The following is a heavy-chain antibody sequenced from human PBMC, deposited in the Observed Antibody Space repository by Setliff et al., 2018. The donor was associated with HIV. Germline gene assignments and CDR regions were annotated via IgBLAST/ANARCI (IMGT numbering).Heavy chain of an antibody. V-gene: IGHV4-38-2*01. CDR1: GYSISSGYY. J-gene: IGHJ4*02. CDR2: IYHSGST. Sequence: SETLSLTCAVSGYSISSGYYWGWIRQPPGKGLEWIGSIYHSGSTYYNPSLKSRVTISVETSKNQFSLKLSSVTAADTAVYYCERHEKTGIVYFDYWGQGTLVTVSS. D-gene: IGHD3-9*01. CDR3: ERHEKTGIVYFDY.